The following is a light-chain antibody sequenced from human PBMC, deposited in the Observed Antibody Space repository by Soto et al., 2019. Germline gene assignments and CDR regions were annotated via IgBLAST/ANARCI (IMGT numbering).Light chain of an antibody. J-gene: IGKJ1*01. V-gene: IGKV3-15*01. CDR3: QQYNNWTWT. Sequence: EIVLTHSPATLSVSPGSGANLSCRASQSICSDLAWYQQRPGKAPRLLIYDASTRATDIPARLSGTGSGTDLTLTISSLQYEDFAVYYCQQYNNWTWTFGQGTKVDIK. CDR2: DAS. CDR1: QSICSD.